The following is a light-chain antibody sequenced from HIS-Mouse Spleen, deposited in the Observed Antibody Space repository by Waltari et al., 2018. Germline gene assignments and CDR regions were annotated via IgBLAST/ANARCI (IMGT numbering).Light chain of an antibody. CDR2: DAS. CDR1: QSGSSY. J-gene: IGKJ4*01. Sequence: EIVLTQSPATLSLSPGERATPSCRASQSGSSYLAWYQQKPVQAPRLLIYDASKRATGIPARFSGRGAGTGFTLTISCIEPEDFAVYYCQRRSSWPLTFGGGTKVEIK. CDR3: QRRSSWPLT. V-gene: IGKV3-11*01.